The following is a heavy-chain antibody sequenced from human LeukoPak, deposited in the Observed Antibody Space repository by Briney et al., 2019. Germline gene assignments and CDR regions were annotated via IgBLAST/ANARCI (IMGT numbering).Heavy chain of an antibody. CDR2: IKQDGSEK. CDR3: ARDGTYTDYDPDFDI. D-gene: IGHD5-12*01. V-gene: IGHV3-7*04. CDR1: GFTFSSYA. J-gene: IGHJ4*02. Sequence: GGSLRLSCAASGFTFSSYAMHWVRQAPGKGLEWVANIKQDGSEKYYVDSVKGRFTISRDNAKNSLYLQMNSLRAEDTAVFYCARDGTYTDYDPDFDIWGQGTLVTVSS.